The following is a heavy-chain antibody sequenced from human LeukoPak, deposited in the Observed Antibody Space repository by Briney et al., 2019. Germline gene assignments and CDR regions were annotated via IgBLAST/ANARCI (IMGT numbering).Heavy chain of an antibody. CDR3: ARDPVVRGVIRTFDY. V-gene: IGHV1-2*02. Sequence: ASVTVSFTASGYTFTAYFIQWVRQAPGQGREWMGWINPDSGGTSYAQKFQGRVTMTRDTSISTAYMELSRLRSDDTAVYYCARDPVVRGVIRTFDYGGQGTLATVS. D-gene: IGHD3-10*01. CDR2: INPDSGGT. J-gene: IGHJ4*02. CDR1: GYTFTAYF.